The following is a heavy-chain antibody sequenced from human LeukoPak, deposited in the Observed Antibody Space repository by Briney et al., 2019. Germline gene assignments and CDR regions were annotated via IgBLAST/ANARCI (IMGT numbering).Heavy chain of an antibody. J-gene: IGHJ4*02. Sequence: SETLSLTCTVSGDSITSYYWSWMRQPPGKGLEWIGYIYSGGSTNYNPSFKSRVTMSVDTSKNQFSLRLSSVTAADTAVFYCARHGRTEVGSFDYWGQGTLVTVSS. CDR1: GDSITSYY. V-gene: IGHV4-59*08. CDR3: ARHGRTEVGSFDY. CDR2: IYSGGST. D-gene: IGHD1-26*01.